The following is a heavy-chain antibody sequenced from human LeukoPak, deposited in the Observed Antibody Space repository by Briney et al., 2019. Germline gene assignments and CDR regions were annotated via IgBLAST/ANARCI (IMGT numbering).Heavy chain of an antibody. CDR3: AKASSDGDYVPYYFDY. D-gene: IGHD4-17*01. CDR1: GYTFTSYG. CDR2: ISAYNGNT. J-gene: IGHJ4*02. V-gene: IGHV1-18*01. Sequence: ASVKVSCKASGYTFTSYGISWVRQAPGQGLEWMGWISAYNGNTNYAQKLQGRVTMTTDTSTSTAYMELRSLRAEDTALYYCAKASSDGDYVPYYFDYWGQGTLVTVSS.